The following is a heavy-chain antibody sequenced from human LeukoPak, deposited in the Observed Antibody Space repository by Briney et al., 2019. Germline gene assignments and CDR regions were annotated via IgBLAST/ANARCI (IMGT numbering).Heavy chain of an antibody. J-gene: IGHJ5*02. CDR1: GGTFSSYA. Sequence: SVKVSCKASGGTFSSYAISWVRQAPGQGLEWMGGIIPIFGTANYAQKFQGRVTITADESTSTAYMELSSLRSEDTAVYYCAREYCSSTSSACPFDPWGQGTLVTVSS. V-gene: IGHV1-69*13. CDR3: AREYCSSTSSACPFDP. D-gene: IGHD2-2*01. CDR2: IIPIFGTA.